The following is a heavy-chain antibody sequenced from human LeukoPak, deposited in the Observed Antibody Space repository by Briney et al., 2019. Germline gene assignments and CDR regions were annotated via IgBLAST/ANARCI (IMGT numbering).Heavy chain of an antibody. CDR3: ARSNTIFGIDVY. D-gene: IGHD3-3*01. CDR1: GFTFSGYA. V-gene: IGHV3-33*03. Sequence: GGSLRLSCAASGFTFSGYAMHWVRQAPGKGLEWVAVIWYDGSNEYYADSVKGRFTISRDNAKNSLYLQMNSLRAEDTAVYYCARSNTIFGIDVYWGQGTLVTVSS. CDR2: IWYDGSNE. J-gene: IGHJ4*02.